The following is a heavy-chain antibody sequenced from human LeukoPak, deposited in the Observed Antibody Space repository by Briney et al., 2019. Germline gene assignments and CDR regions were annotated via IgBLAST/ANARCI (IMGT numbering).Heavy chain of an antibody. J-gene: IGHJ4*02. CDR3: ARVSPYYYDSSGYHFDY. CDR1: GGTFSSYA. V-gene: IGHV1-69*06. CDR2: IIPIFGTA. D-gene: IGHD3-22*01. Sequence: SVEVSCKASGGTFSSYAISWVRQAPGQGLEWMGGIIPIFGTANYAQKFQGRVTITADKSTSTAYMELSSLRSEDTAVYYCARVSPYYYDSSGYHFDYWGQGTLVTVSS.